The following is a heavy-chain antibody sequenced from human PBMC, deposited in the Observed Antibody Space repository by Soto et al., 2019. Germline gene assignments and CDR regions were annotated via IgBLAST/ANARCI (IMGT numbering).Heavy chain of an antibody. D-gene: IGHD4-17*01. CDR2: IVVGNRNT. J-gene: IGHJ4*02. CDR1: GFTFRSSA. CDR3: ARVIDYGDYAALNYFDY. Sequence: TVKVSCKDPGFTFRSSAVPWLRQAPGHRLGWIGWIVVGNRNTNYARGLRERVTITRDMSTSTAYMELSGLRSEDTAVYYCARVIDYGDYAALNYFDYWGQGTLVTVS. V-gene: IGHV1-58*01.